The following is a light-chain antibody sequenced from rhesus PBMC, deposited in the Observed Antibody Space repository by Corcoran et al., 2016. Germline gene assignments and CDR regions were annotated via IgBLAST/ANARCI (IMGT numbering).Light chain of an antibody. CDR1: ENVNNY. CDR3: QYSYGTPCT. V-gene: IGKV1-74*01. CDR2: AAS. Sequence: DIQMTQSPSSLSATAGDRVTITCRASENVNNYLHWYQQKPGKAPTLLIYAASTLQSGVPSRFSGSGSGTDYTFTISSLQPEDVATYYCQYSYGTPCTFDPGTKLDI. J-gene: IGKJ3*01.